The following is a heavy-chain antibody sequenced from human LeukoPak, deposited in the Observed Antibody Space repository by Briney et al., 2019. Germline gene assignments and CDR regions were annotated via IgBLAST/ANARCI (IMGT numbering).Heavy chain of an antibody. CDR3: ARARGSWGDYGMDV. J-gene: IGHJ6*02. CDR2: TYYTSKWYS. D-gene: IGHD1-26*01. V-gene: IGHV6-1*01. CDR1: GDSVSSKSAA. Sequence: SQTLSLTCAISGDSVSSKSAAWNWIRQSPSRGLEWLGRTYYTSKWYSDYAVSVKSRITINPDTSRNQFSLQLNSVTPEDTAVYYCARARGSWGDYGMDVWGQGTTVTVSS.